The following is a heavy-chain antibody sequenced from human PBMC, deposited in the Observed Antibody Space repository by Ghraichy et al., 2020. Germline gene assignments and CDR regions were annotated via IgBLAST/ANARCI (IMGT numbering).Heavy chain of an antibody. CDR1: GFTDSSYY. Sequence: GESLNISCAASGFTDSSYYMNWVRQAPGKGLEWVSVIYSGGSTYNADSVKGRFTISRDNSKNTLYLQMNSLRAEDTAVYYCARGPGRWLQYNYWGQGTLVTVSS. CDR2: IYSGGST. V-gene: IGHV3-53*01. D-gene: IGHD5-24*01. CDR3: ARGPGRWLQYNY. J-gene: IGHJ4*02.